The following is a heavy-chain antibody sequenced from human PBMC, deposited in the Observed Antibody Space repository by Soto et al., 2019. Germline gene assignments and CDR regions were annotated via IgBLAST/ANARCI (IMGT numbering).Heavy chain of an antibody. CDR2: ISAYNGNT. J-gene: IGHJ6*02. V-gene: IGHV1-18*01. CDR3: AQEPGAPTYDNYNGLDV. CDR1: GYTFTSYG. D-gene: IGHD7-27*01. Sequence: ASVKVSCKVSGYTFTSYGISWVRQAPGQGLEWMGWISAYNGNTNYAQKLQGRVTMTTDTSTSTAYMELRSLRSDDTAVYYCAQEPGAPTYDNYNGLDVWGQGTTVTVSS.